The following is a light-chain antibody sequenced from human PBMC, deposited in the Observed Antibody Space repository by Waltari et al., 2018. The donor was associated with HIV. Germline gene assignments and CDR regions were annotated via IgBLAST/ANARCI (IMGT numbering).Light chain of an antibody. CDR3: CSYAGSYTFV. Sequence: QSALTQPRAVSGSPGQSVIISCTGTSSDVGGYNYVSWYQQHPDKDPKVIIYDVNKRPSGVPDRFSGSKSGNTASLTISGLQAEDEADYYCCSYAGSYTFVFGNGTTVTVL. J-gene: IGLJ1*01. CDR2: DVN. CDR1: SSDVGGYNY. V-gene: IGLV2-11*01.